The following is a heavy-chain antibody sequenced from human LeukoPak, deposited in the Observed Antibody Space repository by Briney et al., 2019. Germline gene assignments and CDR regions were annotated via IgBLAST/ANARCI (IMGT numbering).Heavy chain of an antibody. CDR1: GFTFSSYG. V-gene: IGHV3-30*02. D-gene: IGHD3-3*01. Sequence: GGSLRLSCAASGFTFSSYGMHWVRQAPGKGLEWVAFIRYDGSNKYYADSVKGRFTISRDNSKNTLYLQMNSLRAEDTAVYYCAKQTKTPLVLRFLEGFREYFDYWGQGTLVTVSS. CDR3: AKQTKTPLVLRFLEGFREYFDY. CDR2: IRYDGSNK. J-gene: IGHJ4*02.